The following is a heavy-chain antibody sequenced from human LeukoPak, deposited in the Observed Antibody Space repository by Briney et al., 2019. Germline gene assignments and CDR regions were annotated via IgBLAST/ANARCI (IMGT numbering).Heavy chain of an antibody. CDR2: IRYDLGNE. Sequence: GGSLRLSCAVSGFTVSGDYMSWVRQAPGKGLEWVAFIRYDLGNEYYADSVKGRFTISRDNSKNTLFLQMNSPRPEDTAVYYCARGARGSGWRVFDIWGQGTMVTVSS. CDR3: ARGARGSGWRVFDI. V-gene: IGHV3-30*02. CDR1: GFTVSGDY. J-gene: IGHJ3*02. D-gene: IGHD6-19*01.